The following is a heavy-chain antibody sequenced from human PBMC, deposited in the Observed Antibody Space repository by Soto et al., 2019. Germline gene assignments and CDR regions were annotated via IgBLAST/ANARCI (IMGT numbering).Heavy chain of an antibody. CDR1: GYTFTDSH. J-gene: IGHJ4*02. V-gene: IGHV1-2*02. CDR2: INPKSGDT. D-gene: IGHD2-21*01. Sequence: ASVKVSCKASGYTFTDSHIHWVRQASGQGLEWLGWINPKSGDTYYPQKFQGRITMTRDTSISTAYMDLTNLTSDDTAVYYCERDPPRYFTSSPEGAGLWGQGTLVTVSS. CDR3: ERDPPRYFTSSPEGAGL.